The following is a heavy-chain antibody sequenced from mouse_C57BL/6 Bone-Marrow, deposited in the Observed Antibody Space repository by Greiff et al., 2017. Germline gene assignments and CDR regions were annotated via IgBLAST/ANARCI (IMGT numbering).Heavy chain of an antibody. J-gene: IGHJ2*01. Sequence: VKVVESGAELARPGASVKLSCKASGYTFTSYGISWVKQRTGQGLEWIGEIYPRSGNTYYNEKFKGKATLTADKSSSTAYMELRSLTSEDSAVYFCARGTTVVAPYFDYWGQGTTLTVSS. CDR3: ARGTTVVAPYFDY. V-gene: IGHV1-81*01. CDR2: IYPRSGNT. CDR1: GYTFTSYG. D-gene: IGHD1-1*01.